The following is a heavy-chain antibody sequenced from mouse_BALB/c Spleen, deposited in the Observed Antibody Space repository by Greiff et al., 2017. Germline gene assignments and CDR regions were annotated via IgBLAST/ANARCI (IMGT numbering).Heavy chain of an antibody. V-gene: IGHV3-2*02. Sequence: EVQLQESGPGLVKPSQSLSLTCTVTGYSITSDYAWNWIRQFPGNKLEWMGYISYSGSTSYNPSLKSRISITRDTSKNQFFLQLNSVTTEDTATYYCAREVSRMLDGNYSWFADWGQGTLVTVSA. CDR1: GYSITSDYA. D-gene: IGHD2-1*01. CDR3: AREVSRMLDGNYSWFAD. J-gene: IGHJ3*01. CDR2: ISYSGST.